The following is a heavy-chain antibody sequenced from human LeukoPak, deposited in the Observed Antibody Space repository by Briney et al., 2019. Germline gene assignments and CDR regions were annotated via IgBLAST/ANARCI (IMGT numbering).Heavy chain of an antibody. CDR2: INHSGST. J-gene: IGHJ6*02. CDR1: GGSFSGYY. Sequence: PSETLSLTCAVYGGSFSGYYWSWIRQPPGKGLEWIGEINHSGSTNYNPSLKSRVTILVDTSKNQFSLKLSSVTAADTAVYYCARGKGSGSRPRKLYYYYGMDVWDQGTTVTVSS. D-gene: IGHD3-10*01. CDR3: ARGKGSGSRPRKLYYYYGMDV. V-gene: IGHV4-34*01.